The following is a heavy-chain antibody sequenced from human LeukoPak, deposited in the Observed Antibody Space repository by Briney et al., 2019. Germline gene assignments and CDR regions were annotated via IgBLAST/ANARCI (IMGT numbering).Heavy chain of an antibody. J-gene: IGHJ4*02. Sequence: GGSLRLSCAASGFTFSSYAMSWVRQAAGKGLEWVSAISGSGGSTYYADSVKGRFTISRDNSKNTLYLQMNSLRAEDTAVYYCARAGRDGYNYADYWGQGTLVTVSS. CDR2: ISGSGGST. V-gene: IGHV3-23*01. D-gene: IGHD5-24*01. CDR3: ARAGRDGYNYADY. CDR1: GFTFSSYA.